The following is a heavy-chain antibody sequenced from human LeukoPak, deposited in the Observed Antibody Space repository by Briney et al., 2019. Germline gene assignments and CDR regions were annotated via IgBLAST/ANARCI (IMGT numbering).Heavy chain of an antibody. V-gene: IGHV1-2*04. Sequence: ASVTVSCTASGYTFTSYGISWVRQAPGQGLEWMGWINPNSGGTNYAQKFQGWVTMTRDTSISTAYMELSRLRSDDTAVYYCARGILTDFDYWGQGTLVTVSS. CDR3: ARGILTDFDY. J-gene: IGHJ4*02. CDR1: GYTFTSYG. D-gene: IGHD3-9*01. CDR2: INPNSGGT.